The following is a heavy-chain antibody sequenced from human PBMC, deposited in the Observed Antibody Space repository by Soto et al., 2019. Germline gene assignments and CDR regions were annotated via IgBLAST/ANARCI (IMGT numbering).Heavy chain of an antibody. V-gene: IGHV1-18*04. D-gene: IGHD3-3*01. Sequence: ASVKVSCKASGYTFTSYGISWVRQAPGQGLEWMGWISAYNGNTNYAQKRQCRVTMTTDTSTSTAYMELRSLRSDDTAVYYCAIDVVGDYDFWSGYQHHAFDIWGQGTMVTVSS. J-gene: IGHJ3*02. CDR1: GYTFTSYG. CDR3: AIDVVGDYDFWSGYQHHAFDI. CDR2: ISAYNGNT.